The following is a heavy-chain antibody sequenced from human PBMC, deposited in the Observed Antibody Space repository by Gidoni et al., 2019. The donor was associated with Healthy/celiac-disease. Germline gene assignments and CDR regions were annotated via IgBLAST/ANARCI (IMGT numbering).Heavy chain of an antibody. CDR3: AELLMVATRRGGD. CDR2: ISSSGGST. CDR1: GFTFSSYA. J-gene: IGHJ4*02. Sequence: EVQLLESGGGLVQPGGSLRLSCAASGFTFSSYAMSWVRQVPGKGLEWVSAISSSGGSTYYADSVKGRFTISRDNSKNTLYLQMNSLRAEDTAVYYCAELLMVATRRGGDRGQGTLVTVSS. V-gene: IGHV3-23*01. D-gene: IGHD5-12*01.